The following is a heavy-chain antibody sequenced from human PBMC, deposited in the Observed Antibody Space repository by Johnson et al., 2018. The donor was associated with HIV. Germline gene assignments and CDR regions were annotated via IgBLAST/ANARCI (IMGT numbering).Heavy chain of an antibody. CDR2: IYSGGST. D-gene: IGHD1-26*01. CDR1: GFTVSSNY. J-gene: IGHJ3*02. CDR3: ARDLSGSSTVLSDAFDI. V-gene: IGHV3-66*02. Sequence: MQLVESGGGLVQPGGSLRLSCAASGFTVSSNYMSWVRQAPGKGLEWVSVIYSGGSTYYADSVKGRFTISRDNSKNTLYLQMNSLRAEDTAVYYCARDLSGSSTVLSDAFDIWGQGTMVTVSS.